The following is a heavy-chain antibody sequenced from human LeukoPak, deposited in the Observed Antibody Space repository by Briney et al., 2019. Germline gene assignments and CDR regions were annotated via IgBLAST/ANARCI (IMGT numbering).Heavy chain of an antibody. CDR3: ARQTYDSSGFYYYYYMDV. D-gene: IGHD3-22*01. CDR1: GYSFTSYW. CDR2: IYPGDSDT. J-gene: IGHJ6*03. Sequence: RGESLKISCKGSGYSFTSYWIGWVRQMPGKGLEWMGIIYPGDSDTRYSPSFQGQVTISADKSISTAYLQWSSLKASDTAMYYCARQTYDSSGFYYYYYMDVWGKGTTVTVSS. V-gene: IGHV5-51*01.